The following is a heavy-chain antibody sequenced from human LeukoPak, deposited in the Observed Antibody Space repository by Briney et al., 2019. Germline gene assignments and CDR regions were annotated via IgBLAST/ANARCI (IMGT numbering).Heavy chain of an antibody. V-gene: IGHV4-34*01. CDR2: INHSGST. J-gene: IGHJ6*03. CDR1: GGSFSGYY. Sequence: PSENLSLNSAVYGGSFSGYYWSWIPQPPGKGREWIGEINHSGSTNYNTSLKSRVTISVDTSKNQFSLKLSSVTAADTAVYYCARGSAASFYYYYYYMDVWGKGTTVTVSS. D-gene: IGHD2-2*01. CDR3: ARGSAASFYYYYYYMDV.